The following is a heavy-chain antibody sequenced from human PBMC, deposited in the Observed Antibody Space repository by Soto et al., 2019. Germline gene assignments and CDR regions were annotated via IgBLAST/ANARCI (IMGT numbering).Heavy chain of an antibody. CDR3: ARTKPVYCSGSSCFSVRWFDP. CDR2: IYYSGST. CDR1: GGSISSGGYY. D-gene: IGHD2-15*01. J-gene: IGHJ5*02. Sequence: QVQLQESGPGLVKPSQTLSLTCTVSGGSISSGGYYWSWIRQHPGKGLEWIGYIYYSGSTYYNPSLKSRVTISVDTSKNQFSLKLSSVTAADTAVYYCARTKPVYCSGSSCFSVRWFDPWGQGTLVTVSS. V-gene: IGHV4-31*03.